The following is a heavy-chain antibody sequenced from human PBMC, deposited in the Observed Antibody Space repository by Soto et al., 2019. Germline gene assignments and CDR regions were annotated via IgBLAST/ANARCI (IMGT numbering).Heavy chain of an antibody. CDR3: ANDEDDYGHYSGIYHHFDY. D-gene: IGHD4-17*01. J-gene: IGHJ4*02. CDR1: GFTFSSYA. Sequence: DVQLLESGGGLVQPGGSLRLSCGASGFTFSSYAMSWVRQAPGKGLEWVSAISGSGGSTYYADSVKGRFTISRDNSKNTLYLQMYSLRAEDTAVYFCANDEDDYGHYSGIYHHFDYWGQGTLVTVSS. V-gene: IGHV3-23*01. CDR2: ISGSGGST.